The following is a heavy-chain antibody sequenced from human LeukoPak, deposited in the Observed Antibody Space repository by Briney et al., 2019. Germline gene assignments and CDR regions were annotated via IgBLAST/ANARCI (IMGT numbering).Heavy chain of an antibody. D-gene: IGHD7-27*01. CDR3: ARDLNWETY. V-gene: IGHV3-7*01. CDR2: IKTDGSQI. CDR1: GFTFSSYG. J-gene: IGHJ4*02. Sequence: GGTLRLSCAASGFTFSSYGMTWVRQAPGKGLEWVANIKTDGSQIYYVDSVRGRFTISRDNAKNSLYLQMNSLRAEDTAVYYCARDLNWETYWGQGTLVSVSS.